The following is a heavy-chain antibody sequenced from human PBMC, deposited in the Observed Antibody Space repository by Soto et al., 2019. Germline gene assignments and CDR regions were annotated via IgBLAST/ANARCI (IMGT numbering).Heavy chain of an antibody. Sequence: ASVKVSCKASGYTFTSYGISWVLQAPGQGLEWMGWISAYNGNTNYAQKLQGRVTMTTDTSTSTAYMELRSLRSDDTAVYYCARGPLYSSGGDYYYYGMDVWGQGTTVTVSS. CDR2: ISAYNGNT. CDR3: ARGPLYSSGGDYYYYGMDV. J-gene: IGHJ6*02. CDR1: GYTFTSYG. D-gene: IGHD6-19*01. V-gene: IGHV1-18*04.